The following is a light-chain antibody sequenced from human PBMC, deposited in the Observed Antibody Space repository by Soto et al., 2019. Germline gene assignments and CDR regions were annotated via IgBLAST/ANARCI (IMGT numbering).Light chain of an antibody. J-gene: IGKJ4*01. V-gene: IGKV3-20*01. CDR2: GAS. CDR1: QSVSSTY. Sequence: DIVITHSPATLSLSPGERATLSCRASQSVSSTYLGWYQQSPGQAPRLLIHGASSRATGIPDRFSGSGSGTDFTLTISRLEPEDFAVYYCQQYGSSPPLTFGGGTKVDIK. CDR3: QQYGSSPPLT.